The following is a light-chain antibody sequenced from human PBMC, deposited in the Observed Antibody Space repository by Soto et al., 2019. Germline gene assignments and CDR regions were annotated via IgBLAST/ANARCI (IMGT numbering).Light chain of an antibody. CDR2: AAS. Sequence: DIQMTQSPSSLSASVGDRVTITCRASQSISSYLNWYQQKPGKAPKLLIYAASSLQSGVPSRFSGSVSRTDFTLTISSLQPEDFATYYCQQSYSTPRTFGQGTKVDIK. J-gene: IGKJ1*01. CDR3: QQSYSTPRT. V-gene: IGKV1-39*01. CDR1: QSISSY.